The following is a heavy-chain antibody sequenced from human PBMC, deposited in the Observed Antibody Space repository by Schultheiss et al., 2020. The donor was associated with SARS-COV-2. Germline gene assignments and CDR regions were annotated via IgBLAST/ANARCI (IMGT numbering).Heavy chain of an antibody. D-gene: IGHD3-22*01. CDR3: ARDYYDSSGYYFDGMDV. Sequence: SQTLSLTCPVSGGSISSGGYYWSWIRQHPGKGLEWIGYIYYSGSTYYNPSLKSRVTISVDTSKNQFSLKLSSVTAADTAVYYCARDYYDSSGYYFDGMDVWGRGTTITVAS. V-gene: IGHV4-31*03. CDR1: GGSISSGGYY. J-gene: IGHJ6*02. CDR2: IYYSGST.